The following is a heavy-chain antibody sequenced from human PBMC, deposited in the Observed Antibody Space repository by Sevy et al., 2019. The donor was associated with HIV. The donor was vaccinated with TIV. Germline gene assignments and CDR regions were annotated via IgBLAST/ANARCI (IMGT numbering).Heavy chain of an antibody. CDR3: ARDRTWNAFYYNCGFDF. J-gene: IGHJ6*02. Sequence: GGSLRLSCAASGFTFRNYWMSWVRQAPGKGLEWVANTKKDGSEKYYVDSVKGRFTISRDNAKNSLYLQMNSLRAEDTAVYYCARDRTWNAFYYNCGFDFWGQGTMVTVSS. D-gene: IGHD1-1*01. V-gene: IGHV3-7*01. CDR2: TKKDGSEK. CDR1: GFTFRNYW.